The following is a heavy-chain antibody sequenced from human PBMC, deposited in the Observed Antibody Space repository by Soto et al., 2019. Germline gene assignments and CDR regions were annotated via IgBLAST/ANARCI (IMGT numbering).Heavy chain of an antibody. V-gene: IGHV4-59*12. CDR3: AREGLDYDILTGYYNSGAFDY. CDR2: LYYSGST. Sequence: QVQLQESGPGLVKPSETLSLTCTVSGGSISSYYWSWIRQPPGKGLEWIGYLYYSGSTNYNHYIKSRVTISVDTSKNQFSLKLSSVTAADTAVYYCAREGLDYDILTGYYNSGAFDYWGQGTLVTVSS. CDR1: GGSISSYY. J-gene: IGHJ4*02. D-gene: IGHD3-9*01.